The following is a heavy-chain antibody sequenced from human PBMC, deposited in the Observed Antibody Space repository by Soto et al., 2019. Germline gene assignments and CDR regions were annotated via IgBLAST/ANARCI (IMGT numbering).Heavy chain of an antibody. D-gene: IGHD3-22*01. CDR2: MIAIFGTA. Sequence: QVQLVQSGAEVKKPGSSVRVSCKASGGTFSSYAISWVRQAPGQGLEWMGGMIAIFGTANSAQKFQGRVTITADKSTSTAYMELSSLITEDTAVYYGEGGYDSTSRRMYGLDVWGQGTTVTVSS. CDR3: EGGYDSTSRRMYGLDV. J-gene: IGHJ6*02. CDR1: GGTFSSYA. V-gene: IGHV1-69*06.